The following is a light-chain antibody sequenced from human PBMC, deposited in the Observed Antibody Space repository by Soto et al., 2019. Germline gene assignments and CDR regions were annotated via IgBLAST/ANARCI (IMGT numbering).Light chain of an antibody. CDR3: QQSYNIPRAT. V-gene: IGKV1-39*01. CDR1: QSISIY. J-gene: IGKJ1*01. Sequence: DIQMTQSPSSLSASVGDRVTITCRASQSISIYLNWYQQKPGKAPKVLIDAASSLQSGVPPRFSGSGSGTDSTLTISSLQPEDFATYYCQQSYNIPRATFGQGTKVEIK. CDR2: AAS.